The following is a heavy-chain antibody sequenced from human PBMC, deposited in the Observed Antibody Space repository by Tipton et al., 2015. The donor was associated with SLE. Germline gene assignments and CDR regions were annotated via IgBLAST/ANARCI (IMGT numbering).Heavy chain of an antibody. Sequence: GLVKLSQTLSLTCAVYGESFNGYFWSWIRQPPGKGLEWIGEIIHSGVTNYNPSLRSRVTISVDMSKNQVSLKLSSVTAADTAVYYCARVAPTEVFDYWGQGTLVTVSS. V-gene: IGHV4-34*12. J-gene: IGHJ4*02. CDR3: ARVAPTEVFDY. CDR2: IIHSGVT. CDR1: GESFNGYF. D-gene: IGHD1-1*01.